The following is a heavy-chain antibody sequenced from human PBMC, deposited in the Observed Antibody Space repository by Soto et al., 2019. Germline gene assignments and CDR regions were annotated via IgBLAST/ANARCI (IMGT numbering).Heavy chain of an antibody. Sequence: SETLSLTCTVSGVSISSYYWSWIRQPPGKGLEWIGYIYYSGSTNYNPSLKSRVTISVDTSKNQFSLKLSSVTAADTAVYYCARARSPRTSGGSDPWGQGTLVTVSS. D-gene: IGHD2-15*01. J-gene: IGHJ5*02. V-gene: IGHV4-59*08. CDR3: ARARSPRTSGGSDP. CDR2: IYYSGST. CDR1: GVSISSYY.